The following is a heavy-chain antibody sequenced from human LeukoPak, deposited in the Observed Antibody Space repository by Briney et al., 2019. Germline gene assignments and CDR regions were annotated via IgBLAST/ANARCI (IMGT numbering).Heavy chain of an antibody. Sequence: SETLSLSCTVSGDSISSKIYYWGWIRQPPGRGLEWIGTIYYSGSTNYNPSLKSRVTISVDTSKNQFSLKLSSVTAADTAVYYCARERSLRYFDWLPLDYWGQGTLVTVSS. V-gene: IGHV4-39*07. J-gene: IGHJ4*02. D-gene: IGHD3-9*01. CDR3: ARERSLRYFDWLPLDY. CDR2: IYYSGST. CDR1: GDSISSKIYY.